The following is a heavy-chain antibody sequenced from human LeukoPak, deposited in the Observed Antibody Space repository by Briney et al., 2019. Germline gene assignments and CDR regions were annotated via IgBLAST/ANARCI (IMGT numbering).Heavy chain of an antibody. Sequence: ASVKVSCKASGGTFSSYAISWVRQAPGQGLEWMGGIIPIFGTANYAQKFQGRVTITADESTSTAYMELSSLRSEDTAVYYCARSTIRISGYYYYYMDVWGKGTTVTVSS. J-gene: IGHJ6*03. CDR3: ARSTIRISGYYYYYMDV. V-gene: IGHV1-69*13. CDR2: IIPIFGTA. D-gene: IGHD2-2*01. CDR1: GGTFSSYA.